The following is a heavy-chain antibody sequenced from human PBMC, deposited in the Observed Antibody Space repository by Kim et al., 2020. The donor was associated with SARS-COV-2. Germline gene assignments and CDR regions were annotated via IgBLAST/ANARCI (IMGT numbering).Heavy chain of an antibody. Sequence: GGSLRLSCAASGFTFSSYGMHWVRQAPGKGLEWVAVISYDGSNKYYADSVKGRFTISRDNSKNTLYLQMNSLRAEDTAVYYCARDQIRSSGEYYYYYYGMDVWGQGTTVTVSS. CDR3: ARDQIRSSGEYYYYYYGMDV. V-gene: IGHV3-33*05. J-gene: IGHJ6*02. CDR2: ISYDGSNK. CDR1: GFTFSSYG. D-gene: IGHD6-19*01.